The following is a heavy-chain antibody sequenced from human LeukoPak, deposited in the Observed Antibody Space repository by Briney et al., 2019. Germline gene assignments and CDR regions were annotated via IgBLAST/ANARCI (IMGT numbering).Heavy chain of an antibody. Sequence: GGSLRLSCAASGFTFSSYGMHWVRQAPGKGLEWVAVISYDGSNKYYADSVKGRFTISRDNSKNTLYLQMNSLRAGDTAVYYCAKDCSGGSCQYGMDVWGQGTTVTVSS. V-gene: IGHV3-30*18. CDR2: ISYDGSNK. CDR3: AKDCSGGSCQYGMDV. D-gene: IGHD2-15*01. J-gene: IGHJ6*02. CDR1: GFTFSSYG.